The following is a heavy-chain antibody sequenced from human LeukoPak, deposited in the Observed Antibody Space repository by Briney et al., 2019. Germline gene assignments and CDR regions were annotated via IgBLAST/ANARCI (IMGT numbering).Heavy chain of an antibody. CDR2: ISSSSSTI. J-gene: IGHJ4*02. CDR3: AKVIDSGSYGPGHFDY. CDR1: GFTFSTYS. Sequence: GGSLRLSCAASGFTFSTYSMNWVRQAPGKGLEWVSYISSSSSTIYYADSVKGRFTISRDNAKNSLYLQMNSLRAEDTALYYCAKVIDSGSYGPGHFDYWGQGTLVTVSS. V-gene: IGHV3-48*01. D-gene: IGHD5-18*01.